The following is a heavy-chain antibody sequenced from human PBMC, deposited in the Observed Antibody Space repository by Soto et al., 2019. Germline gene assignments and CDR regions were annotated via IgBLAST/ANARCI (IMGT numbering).Heavy chain of an antibody. J-gene: IGHJ4*02. CDR2: INHSGST. CDR3: ARGRWTYYYDSSGYYFDY. Sequence: SETLSLTCAVYGGSFSGYYWSWIRQPPGKGLEWIGEINHSGSTNYNPSLKSRVTISVDTSKNQFSLKLSSVTAADTAVYYCARGRWTYYYDSSGYYFDYWGQGTLVTVSS. CDR1: GGSFSGYY. V-gene: IGHV4-34*01. D-gene: IGHD3-22*01.